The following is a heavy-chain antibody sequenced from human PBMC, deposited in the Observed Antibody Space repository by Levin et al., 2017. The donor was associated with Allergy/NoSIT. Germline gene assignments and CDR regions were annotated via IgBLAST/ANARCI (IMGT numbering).Heavy chain of an antibody. D-gene: IGHD2-8*01. CDR3: AKERGVSPTRDDAFDI. CDR1: GFTFSSYG. CDR2: ISYDGYTK. J-gene: IGHJ3*02. V-gene: IGHV3-30*18. Sequence: PGGSLRLSCAASGFTFSSYGIHWVRQAPGKGLEWVAVISYDGYTKYYADPVKGRFTISRDNSKNTLYLQMNSLRAEDTAVYYCAKERGVSPTRDDAFDIWGQGTMVTVSS.